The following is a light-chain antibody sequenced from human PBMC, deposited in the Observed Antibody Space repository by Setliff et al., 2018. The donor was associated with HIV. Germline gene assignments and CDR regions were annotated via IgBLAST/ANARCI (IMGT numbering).Light chain of an antibody. Sequence: QSALTQPASVSGSPGQSITISCTGTSSDVGTYNYVSWYQQHPGKAPKLMIYEVSNRPSGVSNRFSDSKSGNTASLTISGLQAEDEADYYCSSYTSNNLYVFGTGTKVTVL. V-gene: IGLV2-14*01. CDR1: SSDVGTYNY. CDR2: EVS. CDR3: SSYTSNNLYV. J-gene: IGLJ1*01.